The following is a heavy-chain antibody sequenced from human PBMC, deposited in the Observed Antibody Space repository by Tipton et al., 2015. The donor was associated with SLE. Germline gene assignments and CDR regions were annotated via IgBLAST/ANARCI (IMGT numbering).Heavy chain of an antibody. CDR3: ARVPLLTGSWYFDL. Sequence: TLSLTCTVSGGSISSSSHYWGWIRQPPGKGLEWIASIYYSGSTYYNSSLKSRVTISVDTSKNQFSLKLSSVTAADTAVYYCARVPLLTGSWYFDLWGRGTLVTVSS. CDR1: GGSISSSSHY. V-gene: IGHV4-39*07. CDR2: IYYSGST. J-gene: IGHJ2*01. D-gene: IGHD7-27*01.